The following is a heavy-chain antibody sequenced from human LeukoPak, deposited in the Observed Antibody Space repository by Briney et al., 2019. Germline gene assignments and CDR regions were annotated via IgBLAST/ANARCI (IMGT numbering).Heavy chain of an antibody. CDR2: IYHSGST. CDR3: ARERQQLLDY. J-gene: IGHJ4*02. V-gene: IGHV4-38-2*02. CDR1: GYSISSGYY. D-gene: IGHD6-13*01. Sequence: SETLSLTCTVSGYSISSGYYWGWIRQPPGKGLEWIGSIYHSGSTYYNPSLKSRVTISVDTSKNQFSLKLSSVTAADTAVYYCARERQQLLDYWGQGTLVTVSS.